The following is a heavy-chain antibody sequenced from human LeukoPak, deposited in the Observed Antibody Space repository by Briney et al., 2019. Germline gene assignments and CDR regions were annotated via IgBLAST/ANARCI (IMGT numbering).Heavy chain of an antibody. Sequence: VASVKVSCKASGYTFTNYDINWVRQATGQGLEWMGWMNPNSANTGYAQKFQGRVTMTRNTSISTAYMELSSLRSEDTAVYYCACPRYSGSYYAPFDYWGQGTLVTVSS. J-gene: IGHJ4*02. V-gene: IGHV1-8*01. CDR2: MNPNSANT. D-gene: IGHD1-26*01. CDR1: GYTFTNYD. CDR3: ACPRYSGSYYAPFDY.